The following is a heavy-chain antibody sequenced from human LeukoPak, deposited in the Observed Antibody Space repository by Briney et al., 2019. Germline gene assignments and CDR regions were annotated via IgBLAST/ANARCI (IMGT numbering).Heavy chain of an antibody. CDR3: VRERSGWLFDY. CDR1: GFTFSSYA. J-gene: IGHJ4*02. Sequence: PGRSLRLSCADSGFTFSSYAMHWVRQAPGKGLEWVAVISYDGSNKYYADSVKGRFTISRDNAKNTQYLQMNSLRAEDTAVYYCVRERSGWLFDYWGQGTLVTVSS. V-gene: IGHV3-30*04. D-gene: IGHD6-19*01. CDR2: ISYDGSNK.